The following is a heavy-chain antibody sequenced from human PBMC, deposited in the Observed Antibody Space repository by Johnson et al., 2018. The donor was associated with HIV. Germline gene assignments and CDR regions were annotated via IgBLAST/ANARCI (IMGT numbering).Heavy chain of an antibody. D-gene: IGHD5-24*01. V-gene: IGHV3-20*04. CDR3: ARVERWLQFAFDI. J-gene: IGHJ3*02. Sequence: VQLVESGGGVVRPGGSLRLSCVASGFTFEDYGMNWVRQAPGKGLEWVSDISWNGGTTGYADSVKGRFTISRDNARKSLYLQMNSLRAEDTAVYYCARVERWLQFAFDIWGQGTMVTVSS. CDR2: ISWNGGTT. CDR1: GFTFEDYG.